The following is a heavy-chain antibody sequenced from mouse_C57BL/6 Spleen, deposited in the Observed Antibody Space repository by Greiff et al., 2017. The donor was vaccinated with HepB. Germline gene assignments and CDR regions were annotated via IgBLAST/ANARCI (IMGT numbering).Heavy chain of an antibody. CDR3: ARDRDYYGSSSLFDY. D-gene: IGHD1-1*01. J-gene: IGHJ2*01. Sequence: DVKLVESGGGLVKPGGSLKLSCAASGFTFSSYAMSWVRQTPEKRLEWVATISDGGSYTYYPDNVKGRFTISRDNAKNNLYLQMSHLKSEDTAMYYCARDRDYYGSSSLFDYWGQGTTLTVSS. CDR2: ISDGGSYT. CDR1: GFTFSSYA. V-gene: IGHV5-4*01.